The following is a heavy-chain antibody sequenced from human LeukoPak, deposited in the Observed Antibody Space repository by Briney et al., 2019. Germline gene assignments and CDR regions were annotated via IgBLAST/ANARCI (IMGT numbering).Heavy chain of an antibody. V-gene: IGHV4-4*02. D-gene: IGHD6-13*01. CDR1: GDSISSNHY. Sequence: PSETLSLTCAVSGDSISSNHYWSWVRQPPGKGLAWIGEISHSERTNYNPSLKSRVIISLDKSKNQFSLNLSSVTAADTAIYYCARDMGSSWYFQYWGQGILVTVSS. CDR2: ISHSERT. J-gene: IGHJ1*01. CDR3: ARDMGSSWYFQY.